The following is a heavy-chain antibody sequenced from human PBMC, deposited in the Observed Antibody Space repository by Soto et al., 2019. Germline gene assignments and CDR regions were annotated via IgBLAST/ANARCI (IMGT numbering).Heavy chain of an antibody. CDR1: GGSISSSSYY. J-gene: IGHJ4*02. CDR2: IYYSGST. D-gene: IGHD3-16*02. V-gene: IGHV4-39*01. Sequence: QLQLQESGPGLVKPSETLSLTCTVSGGSISSSSYYWGWIRQPPGKGLEWIGSIYYSGSTYYNPSLKSRVTISVDTSKNQFSLKLSSVTAADTAVYNCSLMITFGGVVDWGQGTLVTVSS. CDR3: SLMITFGGVVD.